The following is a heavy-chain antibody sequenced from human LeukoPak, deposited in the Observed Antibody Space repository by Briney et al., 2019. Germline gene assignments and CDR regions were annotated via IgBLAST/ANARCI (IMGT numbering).Heavy chain of an antibody. V-gene: IGHV3-23*01. CDR1: GFTFSSYG. CDR2: ISGSGGST. CDR3: ANRYGSGSYYIYSPRNAFDI. Sequence: PGGSLRLSCAASGFTFSSYGMSWVRQAPGKGLEWVSAISGSGGSTYYADSVKGRFTISRDNSKNTLYLQMNSLRAEDTAVYYCANRYGSGSYYIYSPRNAFDIWGQGTMVTVSS. D-gene: IGHD3-10*01. J-gene: IGHJ3*02.